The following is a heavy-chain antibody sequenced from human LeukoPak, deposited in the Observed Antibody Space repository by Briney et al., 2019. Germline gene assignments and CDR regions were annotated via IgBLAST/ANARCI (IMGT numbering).Heavy chain of an antibody. J-gene: IGHJ4*02. CDR3: ASDRGY. Sequence: GGSLRLSCAASGFTFSSYWMHWVRQAPGKGLVWVLRINSDGSSTSYADSVKGRLTISRDNAKNTLYLQINSLRAEDTDVYYCASDRGYGGQGTLVTVSS. CDR1: GFTFSSYW. V-gene: IGHV3-74*01. CDR2: INSDGSST.